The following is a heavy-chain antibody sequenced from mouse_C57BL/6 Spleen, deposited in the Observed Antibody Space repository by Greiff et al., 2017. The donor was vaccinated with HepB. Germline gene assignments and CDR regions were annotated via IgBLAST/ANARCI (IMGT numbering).Heavy chain of an antibody. D-gene: IGHD2-5*01. CDR3: ARTPPYYSNYVYAMDY. CDR1: GYTFTSYW. CDR2: IDPSDSYT. J-gene: IGHJ4*01. Sequence: QVQLQQPGAELVRPGTSVKLSCKASGYTFTSYWMHWVKQRPGQGLEWIGVIDPSDSYTNYNQKFKGKATLTVDPSSSNAYMQLSSLTSEDSAVYYCARTPPYYSNYVYAMDYWGQGTSVTVSS. V-gene: IGHV1-59*01.